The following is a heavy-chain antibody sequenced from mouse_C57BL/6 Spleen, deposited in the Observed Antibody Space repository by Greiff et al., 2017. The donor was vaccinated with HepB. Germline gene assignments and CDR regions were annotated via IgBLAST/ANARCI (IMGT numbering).Heavy chain of an antibody. CDR2: IYPGDGDT. J-gene: IGHJ2*01. Sequence: QVQLQQSGPELVKPGASVKISCEASGYAFSSSWMNWVKQRPGKGLEWIGRIYPGDGDTNYNGKFKGKATLTADKSSSTAYMQLSSLTSEDSAVYFCARSGGLKGWGQGTTLTVSS. D-gene: IGHD4-1*01. V-gene: IGHV1-82*01. CDR3: ARSGGLKG. CDR1: GYAFSSSW.